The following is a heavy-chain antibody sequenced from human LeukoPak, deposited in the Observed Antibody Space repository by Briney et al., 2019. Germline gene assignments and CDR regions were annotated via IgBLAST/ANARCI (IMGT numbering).Heavy chain of an antibody. CDR1: GYTFTSYG. CDR3: SLVGATENFDY. D-gene: IGHD1-26*01. V-gene: IGHV1-18*01. Sequence: ASVKVSCKASGYTFTSYGISWVRQAPGQGLEWMGWISAYNGNTNYAQKLQGRATMTTDTSTGTAYMELRSLRSDDTAVYYCSLVGATENFDYWGQGTLVTVSS. CDR2: ISAYNGNT. J-gene: IGHJ4*02.